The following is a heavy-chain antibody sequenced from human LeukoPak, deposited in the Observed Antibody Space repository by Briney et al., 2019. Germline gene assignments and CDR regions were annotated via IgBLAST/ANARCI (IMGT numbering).Heavy chain of an antibody. V-gene: IGHV4-59*08. CDR3: ARPNYCSGGSCYSEGWFDP. CDR1: GGSISGFY. D-gene: IGHD2-15*01. CDR2: IYYSGST. J-gene: IGHJ5*02. Sequence: SETLSLTCTVSGGSISGFYWTWIRQPPGKGLEWIGYIYYSGSTNYNPSLKSRVTISVDTSKNQFSLKLSSVTAADTAVYYCARPNYCSGGSCYSEGWFDPWGQGTLVTVSS.